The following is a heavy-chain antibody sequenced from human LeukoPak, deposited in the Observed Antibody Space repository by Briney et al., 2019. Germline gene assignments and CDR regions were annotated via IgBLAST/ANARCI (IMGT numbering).Heavy chain of an antibody. CDR2: INPNSGGT. D-gene: IGHD3-9*01. CDR1: GYTFTGYY. V-gene: IGHV1-2*02. J-gene: IGHJ5*02. Sequence: ASVKVSCKASGYTFTGYYMHWVRQAPGQGLEWMGWINPNSGGTNYAQKFQGRVTITRDTSISTAYMELSRLRSDDTAVYYCAREPFDILTGYYNEGGSFYDPWGQGTLVTVSS. CDR3: AREPFDILTGYYNEGGSFYDP.